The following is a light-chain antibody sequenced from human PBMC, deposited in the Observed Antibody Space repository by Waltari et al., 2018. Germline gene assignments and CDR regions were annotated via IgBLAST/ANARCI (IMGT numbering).Light chain of an antibody. V-gene: IGLV3-1*01. Sequence: SYELTQPPSVSVSPGQTASITCSGDNLGAKYASWYQQKPGQSPVLVICQDTKRPSGIPERFSGSNSGNTATLTISGTQAMDEADYYCQAWDSRHVIIGGGTKLTVL. CDR2: QDT. CDR1: NLGAKY. CDR3: QAWDSRHVI. J-gene: IGLJ2*01.